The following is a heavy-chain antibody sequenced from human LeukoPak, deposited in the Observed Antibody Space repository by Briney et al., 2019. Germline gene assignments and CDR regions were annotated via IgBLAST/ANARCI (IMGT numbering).Heavy chain of an antibody. CDR1: GGSISSSGYY. D-gene: IGHD1-26*01. J-gene: IGHJ5*02. V-gene: IGHV4-39*01. Sequence: SETLSLTCTVSGGSISSSGYYWGWIRQPPGKGLEWIASIYYSGGTYYNPSLKSRVTISVDTSKNQLSLKLSSLTAADTAVYYCARHEYSGSYYGLSWFDPWGQGTLVTVSS. CDR2: IYYSGGT. CDR3: ARHEYSGSYYGLSWFDP.